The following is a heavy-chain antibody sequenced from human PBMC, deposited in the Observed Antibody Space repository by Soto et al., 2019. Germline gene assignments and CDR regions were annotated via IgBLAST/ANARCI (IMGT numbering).Heavy chain of an antibody. V-gene: IGHV4-4*02. Sequence: QVQLQESGPGLVKPSGTLSLTCAVSGGSISSSNWWSWVRQPPGKGLEWIGEIYHSGSTNYNPSLQSGAPISVDKSKNQFTLKLSSVTAADTAVYYCASVRGQYYYSMDVWGQGTTVTVSS. CDR3: ASVRGQYYYSMDV. D-gene: IGHD3-10*02. CDR2: IYHSGST. J-gene: IGHJ6*02. CDR1: GGSISSSNW.